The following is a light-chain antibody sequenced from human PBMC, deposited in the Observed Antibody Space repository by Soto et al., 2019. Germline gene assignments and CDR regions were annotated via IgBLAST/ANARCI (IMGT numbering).Light chain of an antibody. CDR1: SNDVGGYNY. CDR2: DVS. J-gene: IGLJ2*01. CDR3: ASYTISSTLE. Sequence: QSALTQPASVSGSPGQSITISCTGTSNDVGGYNYVSWYQQHPGNAPKLMIFDVSNRPSGVSNRFSGSKSGNTASLTISGLQAEDEADYYCASYTISSTLEFGGGTKVTVL. V-gene: IGLV2-14*01.